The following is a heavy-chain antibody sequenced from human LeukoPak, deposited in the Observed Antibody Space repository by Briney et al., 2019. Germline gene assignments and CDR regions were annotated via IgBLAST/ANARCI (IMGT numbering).Heavy chain of an antibody. CDR2: ISLTGET. D-gene: IGHD2-21*01. J-gene: IGHJ4*02. CDR1: GGSISSTNW. V-gene: IGHV4-4*02. Sequence: SETLSLTCGVSGGSISSTNWWSWVRQPPGQGLEWIGEISLTGETNYSPSLKSRVTISVGPSKNQFSLTLTSVTAADTAVYYCASGILGSRTTVSYWGQGTLVTVSS. CDR3: ASGILGSRTTVSY.